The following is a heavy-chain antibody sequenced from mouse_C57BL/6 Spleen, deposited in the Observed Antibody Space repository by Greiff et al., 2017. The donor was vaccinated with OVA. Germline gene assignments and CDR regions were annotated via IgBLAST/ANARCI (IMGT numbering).Heavy chain of an antibody. CDR1: GYAFSSYW. CDR2: IYPGDGDT. CDR3: ARYDDGYYRGYFDY. Sequence: VKLMESGAELVKPGASVKISCKASGYAFSSYWMNWVKQRPGKGLEWIGQIYPGDGDTNYNGKFKGKATLTADKSSSTAYMQLSSLTSEDSAVYFCARYDDGYYRGYFDYWGQGTTLTVSS. V-gene: IGHV1-80*01. J-gene: IGHJ2*01. D-gene: IGHD2-3*01.